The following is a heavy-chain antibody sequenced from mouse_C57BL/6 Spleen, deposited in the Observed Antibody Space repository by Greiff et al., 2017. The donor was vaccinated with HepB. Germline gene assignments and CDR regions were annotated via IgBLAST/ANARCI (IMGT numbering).Heavy chain of an antibody. J-gene: IGHJ2*01. CDR1: GFTFSSYT. CDR2: ISGGGGNT. CDR3: ARQQLGLDY. V-gene: IGHV5-9*01. D-gene: IGHD4-1*02. Sequence: DVMLVESGGGLVKPGGSLKLSCAASGFTFSSYTMSWVRQTPEKRLEWVATISGGGGNTYYPDSVKGRFTISRDNARNTLYLQMSSLRSEDTALYDCARQQLGLDYWGQGTTLTVSS.